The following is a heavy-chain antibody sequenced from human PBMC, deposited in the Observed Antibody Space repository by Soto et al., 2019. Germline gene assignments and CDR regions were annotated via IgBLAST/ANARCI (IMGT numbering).Heavy chain of an antibody. J-gene: IGHJ6*02. D-gene: IGHD3-10*01. V-gene: IGHV4-59*01. CDR2: IYYSGST. CDR1: GGSISSYY. Sequence: SETLSLTCTVSGGSISSYYWSWIRQPPGKGLEWIGYIYYSGSTNYNPSLKSRVTISVDTSKNQFSLKLSSVTAADTVVYYCARDRRMGLWFGDQYYGMDVWGQGTTVTVSS. CDR3: ARDRRMGLWFGDQYYGMDV.